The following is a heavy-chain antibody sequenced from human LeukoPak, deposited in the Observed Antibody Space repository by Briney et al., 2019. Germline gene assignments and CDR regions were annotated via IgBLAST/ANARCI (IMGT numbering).Heavy chain of an antibody. D-gene: IGHD5-12*01. V-gene: IGHV1-69*04. CDR3: ARGEYSGYELTKH. CDR2: IIPILGIA. Sequence: SVKVSCKASGGTFSSYAISWVRQAPGQGLEWMGRIIPILGIANYAQKFQGRVTITADKSTSTAYMELSSLRSEDTAVYYCARGEYSGYELTKHWGQGTLVTVSS. J-gene: IGHJ4*02. CDR1: GGTFSSYA.